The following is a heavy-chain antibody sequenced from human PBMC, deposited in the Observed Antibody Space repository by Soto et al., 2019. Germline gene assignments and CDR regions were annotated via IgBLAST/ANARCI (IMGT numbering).Heavy chain of an antibody. V-gene: IGHV4-39*01. D-gene: IGHD4-17*01. J-gene: IGHJ4*02. CDR3: ARTTVTPYYFDY. CDR2: IYSTGNT. CDR1: GDSIRSSSY. Sequence: PSETLSLTCTVSGDSIRSSSYWGWIRQPPGKGLEWIGSIYSTGNTYYNPSLNSQVTISVDTSKNQFSLNVISVTAADTAVYYCARTTVTPYYFDYWGQGTPVTVSS.